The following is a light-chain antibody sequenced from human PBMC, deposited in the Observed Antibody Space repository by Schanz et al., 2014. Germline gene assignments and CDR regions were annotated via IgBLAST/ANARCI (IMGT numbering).Light chain of an antibody. CDR2: GAS. J-gene: IGKJ1*01. V-gene: IGKV3D-20*02. CDR3: QQRSNWWT. Sequence: EIVLTQSPGTLSLSPGQRATLSCRASQSVTSTYVAWYQQKPGQAPRLLIYGASSRATGIPDRFSGSGSGTEFTLTISSLEPEDFAIYYCQQRSNWWTFGQGTKVEIK. CDR1: QSVTSTY.